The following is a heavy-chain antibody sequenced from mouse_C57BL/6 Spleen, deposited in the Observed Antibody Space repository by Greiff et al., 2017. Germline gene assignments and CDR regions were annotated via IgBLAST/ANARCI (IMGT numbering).Heavy chain of an antibody. CDR1: GFTFSNYW. CDR3: TGLLIYYGNYDAMDY. J-gene: IGHJ4*01. Sequence: EVKLQESGGGLVQPGGSMKLSCVASGFTFSNYWMNWVRQSPEKGLEWVAQIRLKSDNYATHYAESVKGRFTISRDDSKSSVYLQMNNLRAEDTGIYYCTGLLIYYGNYDAMDYWGQGTSVTVSS. D-gene: IGHD2-1*01. V-gene: IGHV6-3*01. CDR2: IRLKSDNYAT.